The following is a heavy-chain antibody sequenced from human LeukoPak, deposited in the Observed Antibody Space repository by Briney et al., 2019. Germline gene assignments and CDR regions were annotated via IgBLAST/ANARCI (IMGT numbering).Heavy chain of an antibody. CDR3: AKDKRLFDFDY. CDR1: GFTFSSYA. Sequence: GGSLRLSCATPGFTFSSYAMSWVRQAPGKVLELVLAISGCGGSTYCSVSVKGLFTFSRDNSKIMLYLQMNSLRAEDTAVYYCAKDKRLFDFDYWGQGSL. D-gene: IGHD3-22*01. CDR2: ISGCGGST. V-gene: IGHV3-23*01. J-gene: IGHJ4*02.